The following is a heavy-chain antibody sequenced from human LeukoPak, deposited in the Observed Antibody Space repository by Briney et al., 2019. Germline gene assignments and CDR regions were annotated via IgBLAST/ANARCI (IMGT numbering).Heavy chain of an antibody. J-gene: IGHJ4*02. CDR2: IKQDGSEK. V-gene: IGHV3-7*01. D-gene: IGHD6-19*01. Sequence: PGGSLRLSCAASGFTFSSYWMSWVRQAPGKGLEWVANIKQDGSEKYYVDSVKGRFTISRDNSKNTLYLQMNSLRAEDTAVYYCARDLAGDYFDYWGQGTLVTVSS. CDR1: GFTFSSYW. CDR3: ARDLAGDYFDY.